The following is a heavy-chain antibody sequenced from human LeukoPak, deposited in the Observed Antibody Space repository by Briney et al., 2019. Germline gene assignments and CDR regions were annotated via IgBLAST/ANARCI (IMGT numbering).Heavy chain of an antibody. CDR3: ARQLHSGYDWDWAFDI. D-gene: IGHD5-12*01. CDR2: IFYSGNT. CDR1: GGSIGGSSYY. Sequence: SETLSLTCTVSGGSIGGSSYYWGWIRQPPGKGLEWIGNIFYSGNTNYNPSPKSRVTISVDTSKNQFSLKLSSVTAADTAVYYCARQLHSGYDWDWAFDIWGQGTMVTVSS. J-gene: IGHJ3*02. V-gene: IGHV4-39*01.